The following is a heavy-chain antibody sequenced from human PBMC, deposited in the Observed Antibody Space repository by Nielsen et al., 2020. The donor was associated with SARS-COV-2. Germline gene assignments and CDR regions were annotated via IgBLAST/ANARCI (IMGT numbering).Heavy chain of an antibody. CDR3: AKTDGTYYYYYYGMDV. CDR2: ITNTGAE. V-gene: IGHV3-69-1*01. CDR1: GFTFSDHY. Sequence: GGSLRLSCAASGFTFSDHYMTWIRQTPGKGLEWISYITNTGAEYYADSVKGRFTISRDNSKNTLYLQMNSLRAEDTAVYYCAKTDGTYYYYYYGMDVWGQGTTVTVSS. J-gene: IGHJ6*02. D-gene: IGHD1-14*01.